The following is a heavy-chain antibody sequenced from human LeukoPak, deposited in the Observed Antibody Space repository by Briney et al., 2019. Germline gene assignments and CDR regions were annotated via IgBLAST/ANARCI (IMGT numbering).Heavy chain of an antibody. J-gene: IGHJ3*02. CDR1: GGTFSSYA. CDR2: IIPILGIA. V-gene: IGHV1-69*04. CDR3: ARDCSSTSCYTPPPLDAFDI. D-gene: IGHD2-2*02. Sequence: GASVKVSCKASGGTFSSYAISWVRQAPGQGLEWMGRIIPILGIANYAQKFQGRVTITADKSTSTAYMELSSLRSEDTAVYYCARDCSSTSCYTPPPLDAFDIWGQGTMVTVSS.